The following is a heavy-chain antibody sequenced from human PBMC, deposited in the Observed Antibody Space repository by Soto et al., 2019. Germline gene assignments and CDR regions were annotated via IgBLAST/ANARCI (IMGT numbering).Heavy chain of an antibody. CDR3: ARDEGDDTSGYYDVSS. D-gene: IGHD3-22*01. CDR1: GVTFRNYA. V-gene: IGHV1-69*01. CDR2: IIPRSGST. J-gene: IGHJ4*02. Sequence: QVQLVQSGNEVKKPGSSVRVSCKASGVTFRNYAVNWVRQAPGQGLEWMGGIIPRSGSTSYAQKFQGRVTITADESTNTAYMELRRLRSEDTAVYFCARDEGDDTSGYYDVSSWGQGTLVTVSS.